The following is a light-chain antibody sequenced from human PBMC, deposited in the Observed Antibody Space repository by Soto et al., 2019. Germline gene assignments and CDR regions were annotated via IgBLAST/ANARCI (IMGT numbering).Light chain of an antibody. J-gene: IGKJ4*01. V-gene: IGKV3-20*01. Sequence: EIALTQSPGTLSLSPGERATLSCRASQSVGTYLAWYQQKPGQAPRLLIYGASSRATGIPDRFSGSGSGTDFTLTISRLEPEDFAVYYCQQYVSTPLTFGGGTKVDIK. CDR2: GAS. CDR1: QSVGTY. CDR3: QQYVSTPLT.